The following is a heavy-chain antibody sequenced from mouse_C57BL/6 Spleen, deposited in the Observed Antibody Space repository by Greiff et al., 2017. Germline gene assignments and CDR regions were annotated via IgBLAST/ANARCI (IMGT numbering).Heavy chain of an antibody. J-gene: IGHJ4*01. CDR1: GYTFTSYW. V-gene: IGHV1-61*01. Sequence: VQLQQPGAELVRPGSSVKLSCKASGYTFTSYWMDWVKQRPGQGLEWIGNIYPSDSETHYNQKFKDKATLTVDKSSSTAYMQLSSLTSEDSAVYYCAREGGDYYAMDDWGQGTSVTVSS. CDR2: IYPSDSET. CDR3: AREGGDYYAMDD.